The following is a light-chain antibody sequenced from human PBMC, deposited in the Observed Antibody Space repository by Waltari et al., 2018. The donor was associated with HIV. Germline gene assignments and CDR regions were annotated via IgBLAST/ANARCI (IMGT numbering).Light chain of an antibody. Sequence: DIQMTQSPSTLSACVGDRVTNTCRASQSISSWLAWYQQKPGKAPKLLIYKASSLESGVPSRFSGSGSGTEFTLTISSLQPDDFATYYCQQYNSYSYTFGQGTKLEIK. CDR1: QSISSW. J-gene: IGKJ2*01. V-gene: IGKV1-5*03. CDR2: KAS. CDR3: QQYNSYSYT.